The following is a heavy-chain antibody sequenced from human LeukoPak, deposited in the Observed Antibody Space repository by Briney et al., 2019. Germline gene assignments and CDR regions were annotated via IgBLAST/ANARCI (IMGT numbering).Heavy chain of an antibody. Sequence: GGSLRLSCAASGFTFSSIAMSWVRQAPDNGLEAVTTISGSGGGTYYADSVKGRFTISRDDSKNTLYQQMNSLRADDTAVYYCAKDLGRYRNNFFDYWGQGNLVTVSS. J-gene: IGHJ4*02. D-gene: IGHD1-26*01. CDR3: AKDLGRYRNNFFDY. CDR1: GFTFSSIA. CDR2: ISGSGGGT. V-gene: IGHV3-23*01.